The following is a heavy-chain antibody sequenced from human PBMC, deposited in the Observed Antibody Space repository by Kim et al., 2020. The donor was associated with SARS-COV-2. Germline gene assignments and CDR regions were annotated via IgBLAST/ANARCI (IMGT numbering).Heavy chain of an antibody. CDR2: IKSKTDGGTT. J-gene: IGHJ4*02. V-gene: IGHV3-15*01. CDR1: GFTFSNAW. CDR3: TTDRFLGPGWELPEDY. Sequence: GGSLRPSCAASGFTFSNAWMSWVRQAPGKGLEWVGRIKSKTDGGTTDYAAPVKGRFTISRDDSKNTLYLQMNSLKTEDTAVYYCTTDRFLGPGWELPEDYWGQGTLVTVSS. D-gene: IGHD1-26*01.